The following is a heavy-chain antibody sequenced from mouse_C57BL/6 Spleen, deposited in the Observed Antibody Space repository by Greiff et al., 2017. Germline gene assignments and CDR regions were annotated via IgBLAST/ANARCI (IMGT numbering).Heavy chain of an antibody. CDR2: ISSGGSYT. CDR3: ARHPQLRYFDV. J-gene: IGHJ1*03. V-gene: IGHV5-6*01. CDR1: GFTFSSYG. D-gene: IGHD2-1*01. Sequence: DVQLQESGGDLVKPGGSLKLSCAASGFTFSSYGMSWVRQTPDKRLEWVATISSGGSYTYYPDSVTGRFTISRDNAKNTLYLQMSSLKSEDTAMYYCARHPQLRYFDVWGTGTTVTVSS.